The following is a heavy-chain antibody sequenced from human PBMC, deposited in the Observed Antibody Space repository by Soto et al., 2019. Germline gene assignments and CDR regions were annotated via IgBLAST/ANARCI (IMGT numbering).Heavy chain of an antibody. Sequence: PGGSLRLSCAASGFTFTNYAMTWVRQAPGKGLEWVSTSSGSGGDTYYAGSLNGRFTFSRDNYKKTVYLQMHSLRAEDTTTYYCAKRYCTTSSCVRYIDYWGQGTLVTVSS. CDR2: SSGSGGDT. CDR1: GFTFTNYA. J-gene: IGHJ4*02. V-gene: IGHV3-23*01. CDR3: AKRYCTTSSCVRYIDY. D-gene: IGHD2-2*01.